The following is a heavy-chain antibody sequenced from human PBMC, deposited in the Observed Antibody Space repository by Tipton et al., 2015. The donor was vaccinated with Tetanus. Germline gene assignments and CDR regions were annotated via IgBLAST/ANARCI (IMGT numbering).Heavy chain of an antibody. CDR2: ISGSGGTT. D-gene: IGHD2-2*02. Sequence: LSLTCTVSGTSISDKKYYWGWIRQAPGKGLEWVSGISGSGGTTNYADSVKGRFTISRDNSKNTLYLQMNSLRAEDTAVYYCAKSLYGGTDYWGQGTLVTVSS. J-gene: IGHJ4*02. CDR1: GTSISDKKYY. CDR3: AKSLYGGTDY. V-gene: IGHV3-23*01.